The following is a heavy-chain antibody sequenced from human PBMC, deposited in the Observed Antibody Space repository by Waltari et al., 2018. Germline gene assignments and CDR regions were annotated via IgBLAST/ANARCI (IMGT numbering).Heavy chain of an antibody. CDR1: QHSICLGGYY. CDR3: AGHATTRIPLGGVIL. J-gene: IGHJ1*01. Sequence: QLQESGQGLVEPSQTLSFTCTVPQHSICLGGYYWRATRQPAGKGLEWIGYIYTSGSTHYNPSLKSRVTISVDTSKNQFSLKLSSVTAADTAVYYCAGHATTRIPLGGVILWGRGTLVTVSS. CDR2: IYTSGST. D-gene: IGHD3-16*02. V-gene: IGHV4-61*09.